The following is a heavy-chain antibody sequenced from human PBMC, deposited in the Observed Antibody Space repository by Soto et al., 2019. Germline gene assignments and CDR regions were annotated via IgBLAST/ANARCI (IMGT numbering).Heavy chain of an antibody. J-gene: IGHJ3*02. CDR3: ARSREQWLVDAFDI. D-gene: IGHD6-19*01. CDR1: GGSLTGYY. V-gene: IGHV4-34*01. CDR2: INPTGSP. Sequence: LSLTCVVYGGSLTGYYWSWIRQPPGRGLEWIGEINPTGSPKYNPPLMSRVTISVDTSKNQFSMKLSSVTAADTAVFYCARSREQWLVDAFDIWGQGTMVTVSS.